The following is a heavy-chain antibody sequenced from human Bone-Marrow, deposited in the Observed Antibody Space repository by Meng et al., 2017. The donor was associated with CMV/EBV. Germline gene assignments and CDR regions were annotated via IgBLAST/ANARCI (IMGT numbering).Heavy chain of an antibody. V-gene: IGHV1-69*04. CDR1: GGTFSSYT. Sequence: SVKVSCKASGGTFSSYTISWVRQAPGQGLEWMGRIIPILGIANYAQKFQGRVTITADKSTSTAYMELSSLRSEDTAVEYCARDRPDSSSWYWLDPWGQGTLVTVSS. CDR2: IIPILGIA. CDR3: ARDRPDSSSWYWLDP. D-gene: IGHD6-13*01. J-gene: IGHJ5*02.